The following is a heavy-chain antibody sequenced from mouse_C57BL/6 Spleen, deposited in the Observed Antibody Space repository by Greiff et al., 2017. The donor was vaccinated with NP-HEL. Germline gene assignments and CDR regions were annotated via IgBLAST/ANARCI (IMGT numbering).Heavy chain of an antibody. CDR1: GYTFTSYW. CDR2: IHPNSGST. Sequence: VQLQQPGAELVKPGASVKLSCKASGYTFTSYWMHWVKQRPGQGLEWIGMIHPNSGSTNYNEKFKSKATLTVDKSSSTAYMQLSSLTSEDSAVYYCASSDYYGSRRDYFDYWGQGTTLTVSS. J-gene: IGHJ2*01. CDR3: ASSDYYGSRRDYFDY. D-gene: IGHD1-1*01. V-gene: IGHV1-64*01.